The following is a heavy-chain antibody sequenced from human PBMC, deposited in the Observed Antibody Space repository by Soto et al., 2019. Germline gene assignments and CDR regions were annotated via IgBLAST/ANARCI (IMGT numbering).Heavy chain of an antibody. CDR2: VYHTGST. V-gene: IGHV4-4*02. CDR3: ARSRALLRYFDWLSNFDY. CDR1: GGSISSTNW. J-gene: IGHJ4*02. Sequence: SETLSLTCVVSGGSISSTNWWTWVRQTPGKGLEWIGEVYHTGSTKYNPSLKSRVTISVDTSKNQFSLKLSSVTAADTAVCYCARSRALLRYFDWLSNFDYWGQGTLVTVSS. D-gene: IGHD3-9*01.